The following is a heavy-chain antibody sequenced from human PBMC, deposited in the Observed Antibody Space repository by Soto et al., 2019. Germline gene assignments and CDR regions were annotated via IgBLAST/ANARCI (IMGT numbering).Heavy chain of an antibody. J-gene: IGHJ6*02. CDR3: AKDSREYSYGLGSLNGRYGMDV. D-gene: IGHD5-18*01. V-gene: IGHV3-30*18. CDR2: ISYDGSNK. Sequence: QVQLVESGGGVVQPGRSLRLSCAASGFTFSSYGMHWVRQAPGKGLEWVAVISYDGSNKYYADSVKGRFTISRDNSKNTLYLQMKTLRAEDTAVYYCAKDSREYSYGLGSLNGRYGMDVWGQGTTLTVSS. CDR1: GFTFSSYG.